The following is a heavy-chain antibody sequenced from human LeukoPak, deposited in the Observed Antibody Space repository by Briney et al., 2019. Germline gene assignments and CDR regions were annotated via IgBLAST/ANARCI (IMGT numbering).Heavy chain of an antibody. Sequence: PSETLSLTCAVSGGSISSGGYSWSWIRQPPGKGLEWIGYIYHSGSTYYNPSLKSRVTISVDRSKNQFSLKLSSVTAADTAVYYCARGKLGRGAFDYWGQGTLVTVSS. CDR2: IYHSGST. D-gene: IGHD7-27*01. CDR1: GGSISSGGYS. CDR3: ARGKLGRGAFDY. V-gene: IGHV4-30-2*01. J-gene: IGHJ4*02.